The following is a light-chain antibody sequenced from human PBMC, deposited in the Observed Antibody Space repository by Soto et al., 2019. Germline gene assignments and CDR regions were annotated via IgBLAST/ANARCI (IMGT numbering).Light chain of an antibody. CDR1: QSVSSSY. CDR3: QQYNKWPPLT. CDR2: GAS. V-gene: IGKV3-20*01. Sequence: EIVLTQSPGTLSLSPGERATLSCRASQSVSSSYLAWYHQKPGQAPRLLIYGASSRATGIPDRFSGSGSGTDFTLTISSLQSEDFAVYYCQQYNKWPPLTFGGGTKVEI. J-gene: IGKJ4*01.